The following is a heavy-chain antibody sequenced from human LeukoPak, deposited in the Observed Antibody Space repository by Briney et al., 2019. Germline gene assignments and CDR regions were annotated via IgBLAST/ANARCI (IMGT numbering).Heavy chain of an antibody. CDR3: ARESLRTGSGSYYESDDAFDI. CDR1: GCTFTSYY. D-gene: IGHD1-26*01. V-gene: IGHV1-46*01. CDR2: INPSGGST. Sequence: ASVKVSCKASGCTFTSYYMHWVRQAPGQGLEWMGIINPSGGSTSYAQKFQGRVTMTRDTSTSTVYMELSSLRSEDTAVYYCARESLRTGSGSYYESDDAFDIWGQGTMVTVSS. J-gene: IGHJ3*02.